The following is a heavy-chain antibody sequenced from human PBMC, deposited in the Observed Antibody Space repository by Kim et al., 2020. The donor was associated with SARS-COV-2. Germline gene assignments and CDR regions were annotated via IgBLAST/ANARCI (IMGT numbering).Heavy chain of an antibody. CDR3: TNERY. V-gene: IGHV3-49*04. J-gene: IGHJ4*02. Sequence: GGSLRLSCRSSGFNFGDYAINWVRQAPGKGLEWVGFIRDKAHGGTPDYAASLRGRCAISRDDSKSIAYLQMNSLKTEDTAVYYCTNERYWGQGTLVTVSS. CDR2: IRDKAHGGTP. CDR1: GFNFGDYA.